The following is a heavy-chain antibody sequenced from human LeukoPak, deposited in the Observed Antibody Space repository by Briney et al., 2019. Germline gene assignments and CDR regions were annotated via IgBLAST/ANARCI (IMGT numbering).Heavy chain of an antibody. V-gene: IGHV4-59*12. Sequence: SSETLSLTCTVSGGAISGYYWNWIRQPPGKGLEWIAHIHYSGSTNYNPSLRSRVTILVDTSKNQFSLELTSVTAADTAVYYCARLGFCSGGRCLNDYWGQGTLVTVSS. CDR2: IHYSGST. D-gene: IGHD2-15*01. CDR1: GGAISGYY. CDR3: ARLGFCSGGRCLNDY. J-gene: IGHJ4*02.